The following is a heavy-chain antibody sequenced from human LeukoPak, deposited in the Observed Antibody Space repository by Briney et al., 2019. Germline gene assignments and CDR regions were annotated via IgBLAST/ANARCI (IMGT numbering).Heavy chain of an antibody. J-gene: IGHJ6*03. CDR1: GFTFSSYS. V-gene: IGHV3-21*01. CDR2: ISSSSSYI. D-gene: IGHD4-11*01. Sequence: GGSLRLSCAASGFTFSSYSMNWVRQAPGKGLEWVSSISSSSSYIYYADSVKGRFTISRDNAKNSLYLQMNSLRAEDTAVYYCARDGGGTTTVIPYYYMDVWGKGTTVTVSS. CDR3: ARDGGGTTTVIPYYYMDV.